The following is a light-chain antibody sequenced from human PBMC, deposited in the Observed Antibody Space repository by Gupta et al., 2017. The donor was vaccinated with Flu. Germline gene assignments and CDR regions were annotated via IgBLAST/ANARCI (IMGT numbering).Light chain of an antibody. Sequence: DIVLTPSPGTLSLSPGDSATLSCRASQSVSSSYLAWYQQKPGQAPRLLIYGASSRATGIPDRFSGSGSGTDFTLTISRLEPEDVAVYYCQQYGSSPPMYTFGQGTKLEIK. CDR1: QSVSSSY. CDR2: GAS. J-gene: IGKJ2*01. V-gene: IGKV3-20*01. CDR3: QQYGSSPPMYT.